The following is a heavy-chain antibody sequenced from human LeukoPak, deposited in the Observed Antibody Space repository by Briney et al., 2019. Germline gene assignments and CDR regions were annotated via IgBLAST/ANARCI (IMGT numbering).Heavy chain of an antibody. CDR3: ARDHNEYYYDSSGYLDY. D-gene: IGHD3-22*01. CDR1: GFTFSNYN. Sequence: GGSLRLSCAASGFTFSNYNINWVRQAPGKGLVWVSRINSDGSSTTYADSVKGRFTISRDNAKNTLSLQMKSLRAGDTAVYYCARDHNEYYYDSSGYLDYWGQGTLVTVSS. J-gene: IGHJ4*02. V-gene: IGHV3-74*01. CDR2: INSDGSST.